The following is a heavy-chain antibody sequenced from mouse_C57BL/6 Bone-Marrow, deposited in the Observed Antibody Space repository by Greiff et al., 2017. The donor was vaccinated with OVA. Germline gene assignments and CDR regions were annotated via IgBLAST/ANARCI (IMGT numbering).Heavy chain of an antibody. D-gene: IGHD2-3*01. Sequence: EVHLVESGGGLVKPGGSLKLSCAASGFTFSSYAMSWVRQTPEKRLEWVATISDGGSYTYYPDNVKGRFTISRDNAKNNRYLQMSHLKSEDTAMYYCARDNDGYYVGYFDYWGQGTTLTVSS. CDR3: ARDNDGYYVGYFDY. CDR2: ISDGGSYT. J-gene: IGHJ2*01. CDR1: GFTFSSYA. V-gene: IGHV5-4*01.